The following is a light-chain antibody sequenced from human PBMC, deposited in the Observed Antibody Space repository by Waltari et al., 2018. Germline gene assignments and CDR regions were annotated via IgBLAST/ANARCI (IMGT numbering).Light chain of an antibody. CDR3: QSYDSSLSGV. Sequence: QSVLTQPPSVSGTPGQTVTISCTGSSSNIGAGYEVHWYQQLPGTAPKHLVSGDDTRPSGVPDRFSGSKSGSSASLAITGLQAEDEADDYCQSYDSSLSGVFGGGTKLTVL. V-gene: IGLV1-40*01. CDR2: GDD. J-gene: IGLJ2*01. CDR1: SSNIGAGYE.